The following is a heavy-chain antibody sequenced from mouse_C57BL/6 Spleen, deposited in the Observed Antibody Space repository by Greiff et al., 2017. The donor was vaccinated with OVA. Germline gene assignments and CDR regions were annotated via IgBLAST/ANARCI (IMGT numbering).Heavy chain of an antibody. CDR2: ISYDGSN. Sequence: ESGPGLVKPSQSLSLTCSVTGYSITSGYYWNWIRQFPGNKLEWMGYISYDGSNNYNPSLKNRISITRDTSKNQFFLKLNSVTTEDTATYYCASHSSGYLSFDYWGQGTTLTVSS. J-gene: IGHJ2*01. CDR3: ASHSSGYLSFDY. CDR1: GYSITSGYY. V-gene: IGHV3-6*01. D-gene: IGHD3-2*02.